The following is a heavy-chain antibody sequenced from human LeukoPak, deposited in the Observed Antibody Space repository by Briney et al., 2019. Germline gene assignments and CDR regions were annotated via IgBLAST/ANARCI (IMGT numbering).Heavy chain of an antibody. CDR3: ARDLSYYDSSGYHFFDY. CDR2: IIPILGIA. J-gene: IGHJ4*02. CDR1: GGTFSSYA. Sequence: ASVKVSCKASGGTFSSYAISWVRQAPGQGLEWMGRIIPILGIANYAQKFQGRVTITADKSTSTAYMELSSLRSEDTAVYYCARDLSYYDSSGYHFFDYWGQGTLVTVSS. D-gene: IGHD3-22*01. V-gene: IGHV1-69*04.